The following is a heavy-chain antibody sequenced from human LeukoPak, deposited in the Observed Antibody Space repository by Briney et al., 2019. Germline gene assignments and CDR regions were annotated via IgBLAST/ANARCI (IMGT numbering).Heavy chain of an antibody. CDR3: ARAVIIGDFDY. V-gene: IGHV3-74*01. Sequence: GGSLRLSCAASGFTFSSYWMHWVRQAPGKGLVWVSRINSDGSSTSYADSVKGRFTISRDNAKNTLYLQMNSLRAEDTAVYYCARAVIIGDFDYWGQGTLVTVSS. CDR2: INSDGSST. CDR1: GFTFSSYW. D-gene: IGHD3-3*01. J-gene: IGHJ4*02.